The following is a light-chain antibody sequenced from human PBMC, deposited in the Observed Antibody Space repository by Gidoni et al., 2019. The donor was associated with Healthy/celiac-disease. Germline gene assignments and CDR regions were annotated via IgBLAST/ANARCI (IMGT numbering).Light chain of an antibody. V-gene: IGKV1-39*01. CDR2: AAS. CDR1: PSISSY. J-gene: IGKJ1*01. CDR3: QQSYSTPRT. Sequence: DIQMTQSPSSLSASVGDRVTITCRASPSISSYLNWYQQKPGKAPKLLIYAASSLQSGVPSRFSCSGSGTDFTLTISSLQPEDFATYYCQQSYSTPRTFGQGTQVEIK.